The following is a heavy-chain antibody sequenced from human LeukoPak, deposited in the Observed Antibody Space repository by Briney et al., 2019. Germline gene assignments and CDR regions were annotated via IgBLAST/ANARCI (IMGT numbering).Heavy chain of an antibody. V-gene: IGHV4-30-2*01. Sequence: SETLSLTCAVSGGSISSGGYSWSWIRQPPGKGLEWIGYIYHSGSTYYNPSLKSRVTISVDRSKNQFSLKLSSVTAADTAVYYCARAEDCSSTSCYMSRWFDPWGQGTLVTVSS. CDR3: ARAEDCSSTSCYMSRWFDP. J-gene: IGHJ5*02. CDR2: IYHSGST. D-gene: IGHD2-2*01. CDR1: GGSISSGGYS.